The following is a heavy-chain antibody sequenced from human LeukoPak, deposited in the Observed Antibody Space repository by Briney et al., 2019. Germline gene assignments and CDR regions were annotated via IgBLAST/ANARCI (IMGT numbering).Heavy chain of an antibody. CDR2: ISGSGGST. CDR3: ARRAGAYSHPYDY. Sequence: GGSLRLSCAASGFTFSSYGMSWVRQAPGKGLEWVSAISGSGGSTYYADSVKGRFTISRDNSKNTLYLQMNSLRADDTAVYYCARRAGAYSHPYDYWGQGTLVTVSS. D-gene: IGHD4/OR15-4a*01. V-gene: IGHV3-23*01. J-gene: IGHJ4*02. CDR1: GFTFSSYG.